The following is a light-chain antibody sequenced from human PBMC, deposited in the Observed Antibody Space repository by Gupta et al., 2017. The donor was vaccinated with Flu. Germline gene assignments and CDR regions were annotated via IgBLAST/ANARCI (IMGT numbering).Light chain of an antibody. Sequence: ATLSVSPGETVTLSCRAGESINNNSFVRHQHQRGQAPRVLIYGTSKTATRIPDRFSGCGSGTAFTLTIDRLEPEECAWYYCHREKTSGNTFGQGTKLEIK. V-gene: IGKV3-20*01. J-gene: IGKJ2*01. CDR1: ESINNNS. CDR3: HREKTSGNT. CDR2: GTS.